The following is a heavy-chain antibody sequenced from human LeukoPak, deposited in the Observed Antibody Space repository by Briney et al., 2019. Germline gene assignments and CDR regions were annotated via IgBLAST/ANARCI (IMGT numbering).Heavy chain of an antibody. V-gene: IGHV3-33*01. CDR1: GFTFSNYG. Sequence: GGSLRLSCAASGFTFSNYGMHRVRQAPGKGLEWVALIWYDGSNKYYADSVKGRFTISRDNSKNTLYLQMNSLRAEDTAVYYCAGSYYNVFDYWGQGTLVTVSS. D-gene: IGHD3-10*01. J-gene: IGHJ4*02. CDR2: IWYDGSNK. CDR3: AGSYYNVFDY.